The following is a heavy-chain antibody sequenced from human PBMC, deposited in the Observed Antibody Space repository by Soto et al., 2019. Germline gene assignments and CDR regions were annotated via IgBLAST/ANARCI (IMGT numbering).Heavy chain of an antibody. Sequence: EVQLVESGGGLVQTGGSLRLSCAASGFTCSTYWMTWVRQPPGKGLECVANMDQDGSETYYVDSVRGRFTVSRDNANNSLYLRMNRLRVEDTAVYYCVCGGNFFIYWGQGTLVTVSP. J-gene: IGHJ4*02. CDR2: MDQDGSET. D-gene: IGHD3-16*01. CDR1: GFTCSTYW. CDR3: VCGGNFFIY. V-gene: IGHV3-7*01.